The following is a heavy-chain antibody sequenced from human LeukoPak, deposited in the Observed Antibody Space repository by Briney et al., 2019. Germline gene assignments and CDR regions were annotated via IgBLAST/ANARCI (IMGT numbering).Heavy chain of an antibody. J-gene: IGHJ4*02. D-gene: IGHD6-19*01. Sequence: GASVTVSFKGSGYTFTMYGISWVRQAPGQGGGWMGWISAYNDDTNYAQNLQDRLTMTTDASTSTVYLELRSLGSDDTAVYYCARHSRRIAVKSIDYWGQGTLVTVSS. V-gene: IGHV1-18*01. CDR3: ARHSRRIAVKSIDY. CDR2: ISAYNDDT. CDR1: GYTFTMYG.